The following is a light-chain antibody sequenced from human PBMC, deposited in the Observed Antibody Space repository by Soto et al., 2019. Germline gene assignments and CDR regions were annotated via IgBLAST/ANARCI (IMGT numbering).Light chain of an antibody. J-gene: IGKJ4*01. CDR2: DAF. CDR1: QVISNY. CDR3: QQYDNLPLT. V-gene: IGKV1-33*01. Sequence: DIQMTQSPSSLSAFVGDRVTITCQASQVISNYLNWYQQKPGKAPELLIYDAFILDTGVPSRFSGSGSGTDFTFSISSLQPEDIATYYCQQYDNLPLTFGGGTKV.